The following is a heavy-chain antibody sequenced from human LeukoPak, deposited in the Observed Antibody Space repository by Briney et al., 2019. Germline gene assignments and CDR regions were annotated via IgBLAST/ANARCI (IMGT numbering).Heavy chain of an antibody. D-gene: IGHD1-26*01. J-gene: IGHJ4*02. CDR1: GGTFSSYA. V-gene: IGHV1-69*05. Sequence: SVKVSCKASGGTFSSYAISWVRQALGQGLEWMGGIIPIFGTANYAQKFQGRVTITTDESTSTAYMELSSLRSEDTAVYYCASLTVGATTFGDYWGQGTLVTVSS. CDR3: ASLTVGATTFGDY. CDR2: IIPIFGTA.